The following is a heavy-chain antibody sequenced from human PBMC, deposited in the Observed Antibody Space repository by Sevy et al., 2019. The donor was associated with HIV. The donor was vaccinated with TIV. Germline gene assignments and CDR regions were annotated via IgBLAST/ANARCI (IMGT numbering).Heavy chain of an antibody. V-gene: IGHV3-23*01. CDR3: VKRKLLRDYFYYMDV. Sequence: GGSLRLSCVASGFTLSNSAMSWVRQAPGKGLQWVSFIRGSGDGIFYADSAKGRFTISRDNSKNTLYLQMNALRVEDTAVYYCVKRKLLRDYFYYMDVWGKGTTVTVSS. CDR1: GFTLSNSA. CDR2: IRGSGDGI. J-gene: IGHJ6*03.